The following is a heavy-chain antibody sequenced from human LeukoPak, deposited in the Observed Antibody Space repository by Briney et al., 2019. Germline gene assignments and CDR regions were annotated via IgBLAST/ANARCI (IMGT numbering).Heavy chain of an antibody. CDR2: FDPEDGET. CDR1: GYTLTELS. Sequence: ASVKVSSKVSGYTLTELSMHWVRQAPGKGLEWMGGFDPEDGETIYAQKFQGRVTMTEDTSTDTAYMELSSLRSEDTAVYYCATAVADWLSLSHYYFDYWGRGTLVTVSS. CDR3: ATAVADWLSLSHYYFDY. D-gene: IGHD3/OR15-3a*01. J-gene: IGHJ4*02. V-gene: IGHV1-24*01.